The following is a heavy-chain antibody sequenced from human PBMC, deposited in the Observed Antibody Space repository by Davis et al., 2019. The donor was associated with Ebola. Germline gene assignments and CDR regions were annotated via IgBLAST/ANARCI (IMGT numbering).Heavy chain of an antibody. D-gene: IGHD3-10*01. CDR1: GFTFSSYS. Sequence: GESLKISCAASGFTFSSYSMNWVRQAPGKGLEWVSSISSSSSYIYYADSVKGRFTISRDNAKNSLYLQMNSLKTEDTAVYYCAVVREDYGMDVWGQGTTVTVSS. CDR3: AVVREDYGMDV. CDR2: ISSSSSYI. V-gene: IGHV3-21*03. J-gene: IGHJ6*02.